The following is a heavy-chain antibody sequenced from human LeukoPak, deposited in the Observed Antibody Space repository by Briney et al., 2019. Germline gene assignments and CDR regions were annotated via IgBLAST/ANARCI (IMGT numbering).Heavy chain of an antibody. CDR2: ISYDGSNK. CDR1: GFTFSSYG. CDR3: AKELNLNYYDSSGYSTVGYFDL. V-gene: IGHV3-30*18. D-gene: IGHD3-22*01. J-gene: IGHJ2*01. Sequence: GGSLRLSCAASGFTFSSYGMHWVRQAPGKGLEWVAVISYDGSNKYYADSVKGRFTISRDNSKNTLYLQMNSLRAEDTAVCYCAKELNLNYYDSSGYSTVGYFDLWGRGTLVTVSS.